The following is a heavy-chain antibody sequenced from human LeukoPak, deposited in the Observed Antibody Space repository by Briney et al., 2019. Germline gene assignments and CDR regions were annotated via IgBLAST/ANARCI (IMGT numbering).Heavy chain of an antibody. CDR2: INPSGGTT. J-gene: IGHJ2*01. Sequence: GASVKVSCKASGYILNSYYMHWVRQAPGQGLEWMGIINPSGGTTSYAQKFQGRVTMTRDTSTRTVYMELSSLRSEDTAVYYCARVSWELEIYWYFDLWGRGTLVTVSS. CDR3: ARVSWELEIYWYFDL. CDR1: GYILNSYY. V-gene: IGHV1-46*02. D-gene: IGHD1-26*01.